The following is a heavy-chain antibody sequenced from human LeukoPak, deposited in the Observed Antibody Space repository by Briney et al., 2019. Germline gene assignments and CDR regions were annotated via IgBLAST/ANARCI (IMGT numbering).Heavy chain of an antibody. J-gene: IGHJ4*02. Sequence: SQTLSLTCAVSGGSISSGGYSWSWIRQPPGKGLEWIGYIYHSGSTYYNPSLKSRVTISVDRSKNQFSLKLSSVTAADTAVYYCARHYDNFDYWGQGTLVTVSS. V-gene: IGHV4-30-2*01. CDR2: IYHSGST. D-gene: IGHD3-3*01. CDR3: ARHYDNFDY. CDR1: GGSISSGGYS.